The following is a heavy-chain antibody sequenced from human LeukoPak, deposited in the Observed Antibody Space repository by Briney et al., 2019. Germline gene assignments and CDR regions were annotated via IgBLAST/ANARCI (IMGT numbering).Heavy chain of an antibody. CDR1: GYTFTSYD. J-gene: IGHJ4*02. Sequence: GASVNVSCKASGYTFTSYDINWVRQATGQGLEWMGWMNPNSGNTGYAQKFQSRVTMTRNTSLSTAYMELSSLRSEDTAVYYCARDGEEDFDYWGQGTLVTVSS. CDR3: ARDGEEDFDY. V-gene: IGHV1-8*01. D-gene: IGHD2-21*01. CDR2: MNPNSGNT.